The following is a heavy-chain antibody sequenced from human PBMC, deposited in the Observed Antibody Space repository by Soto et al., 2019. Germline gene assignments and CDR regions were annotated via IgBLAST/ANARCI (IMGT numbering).Heavy chain of an antibody. J-gene: IGHJ6*02. V-gene: IGHV5-51*01. CDR3: ARLGLPPYTPDYWGQGTLVTVSPGMDV. Sequence: GQSLKSACKGSGNSFTTFWIAWVRQLPGKGLEWVGFIDPGDSDTRYSPSFQGHVNISADKSISNAYLQWGSLKASDTAIYYCARLGLPPYTPDYWGQGTLVTVSPGMDVWGQGTTVTVS. CDR2: IDPGDSDT. D-gene: IGHD3-16*01. CDR1: GNSFTTFW.